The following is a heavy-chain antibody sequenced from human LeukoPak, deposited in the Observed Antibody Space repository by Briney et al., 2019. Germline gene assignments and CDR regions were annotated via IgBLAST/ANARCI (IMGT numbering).Heavy chain of an antibody. CDR3: ANLPPIYYDGSGYKLVY. Sequence: GGSLRLSCAASGFTFSSYAMSWVRQAPGKGLEWVSAISGSGGSTYYADSVKGRFTISRDNSKNTLYLQMNSLRAEDTAVYYCANLPPIYYDGSGYKLVYWGQGTLVTVSS. D-gene: IGHD3-22*01. CDR1: GFTFSSYA. CDR2: ISGSGGST. V-gene: IGHV3-23*01. J-gene: IGHJ4*02.